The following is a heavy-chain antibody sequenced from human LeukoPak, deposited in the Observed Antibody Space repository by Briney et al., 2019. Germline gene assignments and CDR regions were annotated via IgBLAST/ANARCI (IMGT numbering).Heavy chain of an antibody. J-gene: IGHJ1*01. CDR3: ARPGRSTSRRPLVSFQL. CDR2: IYPGDSDT. V-gene: IGHV5-51*01. D-gene: IGHD2-2*01. CDR1: GYSSTSYW. Sequence: AESLKFSSPGSGYSSTSYWIAWVRQMPGKGLEWMGIIYPGDSDTRYSPSFQGQVTISADKSISTAYLQWSSLKASDTAMYYCARPGRSTSRRPLVSFQLWGESTLVTVSS.